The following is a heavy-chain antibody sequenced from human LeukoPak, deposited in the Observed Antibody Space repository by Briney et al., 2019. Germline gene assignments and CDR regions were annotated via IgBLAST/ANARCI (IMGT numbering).Heavy chain of an antibody. V-gene: IGHV1-18*01. CDR2: ISACNGNT. D-gene: IGHD3-22*01. CDR3: ARGDSSGYSSYYYYGMDV. J-gene: IGHJ6*02. Sequence: ASVKVSCKASGYTFTSYGISWVRQAPGQGLEWMGWISACNGNTNYAQKLQGRVTMTTDTSTSTAYMELRSLRSDDTAVYYCARGDSSGYSSYYYYGMDVWGQGTTVTVSS. CDR1: GYTFTSYG.